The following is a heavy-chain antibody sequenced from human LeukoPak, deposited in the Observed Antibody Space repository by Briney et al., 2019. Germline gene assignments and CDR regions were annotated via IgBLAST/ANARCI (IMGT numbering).Heavy chain of an antibody. V-gene: IGHV3-49*03. CDR2: ISGGTT. J-gene: IGHJ4*02. D-gene: IGHD6-19*01. CDR1: GFTFGDYL. Sequence: GGSLRPSCTASGFTFGDYLMSWFRQAPGKGLEWIGFISGGTTEYAASVKGRFTISRDDSTSIAYLQMNSLTTEDTAVYYCSRGSGWLSVYWGQGTLVTVSS. CDR3: SRGSGWLSVY.